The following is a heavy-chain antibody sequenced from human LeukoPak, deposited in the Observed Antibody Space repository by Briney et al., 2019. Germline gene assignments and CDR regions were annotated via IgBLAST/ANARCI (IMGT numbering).Heavy chain of an antibody. J-gene: IGHJ5*02. V-gene: IGHV3-21*01. Sequence: GESLRLSCAASGFTFSSYSMNWVRQAPGKGLEWVSSISSSSSYIYYADSVKGRFTISRDNAKNSLYLQMNSLRAEDTAVYYCAREEVGATIPYNWFDPWGQGTLVTVSS. D-gene: IGHD1-26*01. CDR1: GFTFSSYS. CDR2: ISSSSSYI. CDR3: AREEVGATIPYNWFDP.